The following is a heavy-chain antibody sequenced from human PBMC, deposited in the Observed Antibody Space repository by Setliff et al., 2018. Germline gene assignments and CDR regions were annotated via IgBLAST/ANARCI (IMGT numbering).Heavy chain of an antibody. Sequence: GGSLRLSCAASGLDFSDAWLSWVRQAPGKGLEWVGRVKSKPVSGTVDYAEPVEGRFTISRDNAKNSLYLQMNSLRAEDTAVYHCAKDPRGGGGVGIHWYYYYMDVWGKGTTVTVSS. CDR3: AKDPRGGGGVGIHWYYYYMDV. CDR1: GLDFSDAW. D-gene: IGHD5-18*01. CDR2: VKSKPVSGTV. J-gene: IGHJ6*03. V-gene: IGHV3-15*01.